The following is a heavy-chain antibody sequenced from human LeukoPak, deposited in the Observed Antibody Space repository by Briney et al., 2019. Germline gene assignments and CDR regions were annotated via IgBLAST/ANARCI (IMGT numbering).Heavy chain of an antibody. V-gene: IGHV1-2*06. D-gene: IGHD2-15*01. CDR3: ARTLGYCSGGSCYPSYYFDY. CDR1: GYTFTGYY. CDR2: INPNIGGT. J-gene: IGHJ4*02. Sequence: ASVKVSCKASGYTFTGYYMHWVRQAPGQGLEWMGRINPNIGGTNYAQKFQGRVTMTRDTSISTAYMELGRLRSDDTAVYYCARTLGYCSGGSCYPSYYFDYWGQGTLVTVSS.